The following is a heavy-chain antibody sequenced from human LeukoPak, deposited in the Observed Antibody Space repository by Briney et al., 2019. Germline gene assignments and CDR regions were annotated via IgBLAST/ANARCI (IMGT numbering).Heavy chain of an antibody. Sequence: GGSLRLSCAASGFTFSDYYMSWLRQAPGKGLEGVSYISSSGSTIYYADSVKGRFTISRDNAKSSLYLQMNSLRAEDTAVYYCARVGYSSSWYVSPTLYYFDYWGQGTLVTVSS. CDR1: GFTFSDYY. CDR3: ARVGYSSSWYVSPTLYYFDY. J-gene: IGHJ4*02. D-gene: IGHD6-13*01. CDR2: ISSSGSTI. V-gene: IGHV3-11*01.